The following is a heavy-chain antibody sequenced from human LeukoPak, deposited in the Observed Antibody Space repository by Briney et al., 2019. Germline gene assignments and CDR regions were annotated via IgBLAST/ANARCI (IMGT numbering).Heavy chain of an antibody. Sequence: ASVKVSCKASGGTFTSYGISWVRQAPGQGLEWMGWISAYNGNTNYAQKLQGRVTMTTDTSTSTAYMELRGLRSDDTAVYYCARVAPYSHYYDSSGYLDAFDIWGQGTTVTVSS. J-gene: IGHJ3*02. CDR3: ARVAPYSHYYDSSGYLDAFDI. D-gene: IGHD3-22*01. V-gene: IGHV1-18*01. CDR2: ISAYNGNT. CDR1: GGTFTSYG.